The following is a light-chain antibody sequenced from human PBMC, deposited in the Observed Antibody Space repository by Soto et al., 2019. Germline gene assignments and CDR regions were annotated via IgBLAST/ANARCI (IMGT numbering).Light chain of an antibody. J-gene: IGKJ1*01. Sequence: EIVMTQSPATLSVSPGERATLSCRASQSVSSNLAWYQQKPGQAPRLLIYGASTRATGIPARFSGSGSGTEFTLTISSLQSEDLAVYYCQQYNNWLRKTFGQGTKVEIK. CDR1: QSVSSN. CDR2: GAS. CDR3: QQYNNWLRKT. V-gene: IGKV3-15*01.